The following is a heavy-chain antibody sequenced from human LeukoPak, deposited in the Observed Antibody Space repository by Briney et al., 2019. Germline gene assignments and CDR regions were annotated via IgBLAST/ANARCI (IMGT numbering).Heavy chain of an antibody. CDR2: ISGSGGST. J-gene: IGHJ6*02. V-gene: IGHV3-23*01. D-gene: IGHD4-23*01. Sequence: GGSXRLSCXXSGXTFSSYAMSWVRQAPGKGLEWVSAISGSGGSTYYADSVKGRFTISRDNSKNTLYLQMNSLRAEDTAVYYCAKGGGQYYYGMDVWGQGTTVTVSS. CDR3: AKGGGQYYYGMDV. CDR1: GXTFSSYA.